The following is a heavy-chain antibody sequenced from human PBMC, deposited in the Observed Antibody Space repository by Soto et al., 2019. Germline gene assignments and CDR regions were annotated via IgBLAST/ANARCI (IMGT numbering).Heavy chain of an antibody. CDR2: INHSGST. D-gene: IGHD1-26*01. V-gene: IGHV4-34*01. CDR1: GGSFSGYY. Sequence: PSETLSLTCAVYGGSFSGYYWSWIRQPPGKGLEWIGEINHSGSTNYNPSLKSRGTISVDTSKNPYTLKQSYMTAADTAVYYCASLGATLFDYCGQGTLVTVSS. J-gene: IGHJ4*02. CDR3: ASLGATLFDY.